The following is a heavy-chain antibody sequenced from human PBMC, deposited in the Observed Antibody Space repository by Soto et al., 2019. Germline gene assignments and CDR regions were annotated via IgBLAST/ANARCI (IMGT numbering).Heavy chain of an antibody. J-gene: IGHJ4*02. D-gene: IGHD6-13*01. V-gene: IGHV4-31*03. CDR3: ARQHSSWYGTDY. CDR1: GGSISSGGYY. CDR2: IYYSGST. Sequence: PSETLSLTCTVSGGSISSGGYYWSWIRQHPGKGLEWIGYIYYSGSTYYNPSLKSRVTISVDTSKNQFSLKLSSVTAADTAVYYCARQHSSWYGTDYWGQGTLVTVSS.